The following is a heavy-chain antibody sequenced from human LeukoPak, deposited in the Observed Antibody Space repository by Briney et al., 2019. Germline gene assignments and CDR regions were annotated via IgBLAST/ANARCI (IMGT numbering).Heavy chain of an antibody. J-gene: IGHJ6*02. V-gene: IGHV4-34*01. CDR3: ARGPYYDFWSGKLTYYYYGMDV. CDR1: GGSFSGYY. Sequence: SETLSHTCAVYGGSFSGYYWSWIRQPPGKGLEWIGEINHSGSTNYNPSLKSRVTISVDTSKNQFSLKLSSVTAADTAVYYCARGPYYDFWSGKLTYYYYGMDVWGQGTTVTVSS. D-gene: IGHD3-3*01. CDR2: INHSGST.